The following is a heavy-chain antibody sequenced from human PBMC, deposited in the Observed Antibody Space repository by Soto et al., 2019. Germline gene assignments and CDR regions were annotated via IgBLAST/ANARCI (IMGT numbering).Heavy chain of an antibody. D-gene: IGHD6-19*01. CDR1: GGSISSYY. J-gene: IGHJ4*02. CDR3: ARQGSSGWSLKGYFDY. CDR2: IYYSGST. Sequence: SETLSLTCTVSGGSISSYYWSWIRQPPGKGLEWIGYIYYSGSTNYNPSLKSRVTISVDTSKNQFSLKLSSVTAADTAVYYCARQGSSGWSLKGYFDYWGQGTLVTVSS. V-gene: IGHV4-59*08.